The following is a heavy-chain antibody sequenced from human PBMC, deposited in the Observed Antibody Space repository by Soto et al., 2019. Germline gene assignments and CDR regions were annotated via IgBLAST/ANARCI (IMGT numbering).Heavy chain of an antibody. Sequence: SETLSLTCSVSDGSVNSGNYYWSWIRQPPGKGLEWIGHIYYIGTTDYNPSLKSRVTISVDTSKNQFSLKVTSVTAADTAVYFCAREEKQLSRYGGDFDYWGQGSLGTVPQ. CDR2: IYYIGTT. CDR1: DGSVNSGNYY. V-gene: IGHV4-61*01. D-gene: IGHD3-16*01. J-gene: IGHJ4*02. CDR3: AREEKQLSRYGGDFDY.